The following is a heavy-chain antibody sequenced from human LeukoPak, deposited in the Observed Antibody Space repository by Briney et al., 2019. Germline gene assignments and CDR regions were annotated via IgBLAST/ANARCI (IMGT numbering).Heavy chain of an antibody. Sequence: PGGSLRLSCAASGFTFSSYWMHWVRQTPGKGLMWVARIKSDGSTIYADSVQGRFIISRDNAKNMVHLQMNSLRADDTAIYYCTRAITYFYGSVTYDWFDSWGQGTRVTVSS. D-gene: IGHD3-10*01. V-gene: IGHV3-74*01. CDR1: GFTFSSYW. J-gene: IGHJ5*01. CDR3: TRAITYFYGSVTYDWFDS. CDR2: IKSDGST.